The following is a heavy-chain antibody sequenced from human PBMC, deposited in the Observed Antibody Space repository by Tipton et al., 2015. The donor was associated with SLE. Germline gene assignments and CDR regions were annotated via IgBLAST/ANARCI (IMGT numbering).Heavy chain of an antibody. CDR3: ARGRGGKTLDS. D-gene: IGHD4-23*01. Sequence: TLSLTCAVYGGSFSGYYWNWIRQPPGKGLEWIGEINHSGGTDYNPSLKSRVTISLDTSRNQFHLNLNSATAADTAVYYCARGRGGKTLDSWGQGTLVTVSS. CDR1: GGSFSGYY. CDR2: INHSGGT. J-gene: IGHJ4*02. V-gene: IGHV4-34*01.